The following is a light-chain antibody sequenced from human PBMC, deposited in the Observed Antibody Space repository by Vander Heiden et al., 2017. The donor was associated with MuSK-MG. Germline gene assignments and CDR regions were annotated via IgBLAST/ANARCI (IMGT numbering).Light chain of an antibody. CDR2: AAS. Sequence: EIVRPQSPATLSVSPGERATVACGARQGVSSNLAWYQQKPGQTPRLLIYAASARATGIPARFSGSGSGTEFTLTISSLQSEDFAVYYCQQYSNWPPWTFGQGTKVEIK. CDR3: QQYSNWPPWT. V-gene: IGKV3-15*01. CDR1: QGVSSN. J-gene: IGKJ1*01.